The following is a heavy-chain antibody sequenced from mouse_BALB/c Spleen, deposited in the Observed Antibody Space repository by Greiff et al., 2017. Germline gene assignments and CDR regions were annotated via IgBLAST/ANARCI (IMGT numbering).Heavy chain of an antibody. V-gene: IGHV2-9*02. J-gene: IGHJ4*01. CDR2: IWAGGST. D-gene: IGHD1-2*01. CDR3: ARGDSLLRLPGYYAMDY. Sequence: VKLVESGPGLVAPSQSLSITCTVSGFSLTSYGVHWVRQPPGKGLEWLGVIWAGGSTNYNSALMSRLSISKDNSKSQVFLKMNSLQTDDTAMYYCARGDSLLRLPGYYAMDYWGQGTSVTVSS. CDR1: GFSLTSYG.